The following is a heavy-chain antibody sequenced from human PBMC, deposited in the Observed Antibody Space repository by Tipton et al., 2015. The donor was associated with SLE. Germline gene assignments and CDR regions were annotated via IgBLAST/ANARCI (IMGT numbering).Heavy chain of an antibody. CDR2: IRYDGSNK. Sequence: SLRLSCAASGFTFSSYGVHWVRQAPGKGLEWVAFIRYDGSNKYYADSVKGRFTISRDNSKNTLYLQMNSLRAEDTAVYYCAKDRIVLTVFAIGYFDYWGQETLVTVSS. J-gene: IGHJ4*02. CDR3: AKDRIVLTVFAIGYFDY. V-gene: IGHV3-30*02. D-gene: IGHD2-8*01. CDR1: GFTFSSYG.